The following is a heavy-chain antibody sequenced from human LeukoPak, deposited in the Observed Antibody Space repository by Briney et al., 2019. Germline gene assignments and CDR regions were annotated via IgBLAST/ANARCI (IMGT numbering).Heavy chain of an antibody. J-gene: IGHJ3*02. D-gene: IGHD5-12*01. V-gene: IGHV3-9*03. CDR1: GFTFDDYA. Sequence: GGSLRLPCAASGFTFDDYAMHCVRQAPGKGLEWVSGICWNRGSIGYADSVRGRFTISRDNDKNSLYLQMNSLRAEDMALYYCAKGRGYSGYNRVNDAFGIWGQGTMVAVPS. CDR3: AKGRGYSGYNRVNDAFGI. CDR2: ICWNRGSI.